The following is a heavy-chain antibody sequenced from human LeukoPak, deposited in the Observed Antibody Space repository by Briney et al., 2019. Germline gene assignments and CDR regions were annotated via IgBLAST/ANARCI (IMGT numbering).Heavy chain of an antibody. Sequence: PSETLSLTCTVSGGSMSSYYWSWIRQPPGKGLEWIAYMYYGGNTDCNPSLKSRVTISIDTSNNQFSLKLSSVTAADTAMYYCARHETGGSYPLKYWGQGLLVTVSS. V-gene: IGHV4-59*08. CDR2: MYYGGNT. CDR3: ARHETGGSYPLKY. D-gene: IGHD1-26*01. CDR1: GGSMSSYY. J-gene: IGHJ4*02.